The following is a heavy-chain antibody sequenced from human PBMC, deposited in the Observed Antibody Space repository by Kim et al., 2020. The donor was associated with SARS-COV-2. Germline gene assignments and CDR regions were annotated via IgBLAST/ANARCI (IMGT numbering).Heavy chain of an antibody. D-gene: IGHD6-13*01. CDR3: ARDLDSSSWSYYYYGMDV. V-gene: IGHV4-61*01. Sequence: SETLSLTCTVSGGSVSSGSYYWSWIRQPPRKGLEWIGYIYYSGSTNYNPSLKSRVTISVDTSKNQFSLKLSSVTAADTAVYYCARDLDSSSWSYYYYGMDVWGQGTTVTVSS. CDR1: GGSVSSGSYY. CDR2: IYYSGST. J-gene: IGHJ6*02.